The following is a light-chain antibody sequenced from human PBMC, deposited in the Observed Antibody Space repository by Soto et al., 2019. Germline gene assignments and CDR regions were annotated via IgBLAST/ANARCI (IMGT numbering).Light chain of an antibody. CDR2: GAS. CDR3: LQHNSYPRT. V-gene: IGKV1-17*01. CDR1: QGIRTD. Sequence: QLTQSPSSLSASVGDRVTITCRASQGIRTDLGWYQQSPGKAPKVLIVGASTLQSGVPSRFSGGGSGTEFTLTISSLQPEDFATYYCLQHNSYPRTFGQGTKVDIK. J-gene: IGKJ1*01.